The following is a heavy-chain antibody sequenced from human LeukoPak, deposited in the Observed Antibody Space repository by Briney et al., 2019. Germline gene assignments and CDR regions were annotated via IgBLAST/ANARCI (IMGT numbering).Heavy chain of an antibody. CDR1: GFTVSSNY. J-gene: IGHJ4*02. V-gene: IGHV3-66*01. CDR2: IYSGGRT. D-gene: IGHD1-26*01. CDR3: ARESGSYYGVTLDY. Sequence: GGSLRLSFAASGFTVSSNYMSWVRQAPGKGLEWVSVIYSGGRTEYADSVKGRFTISRDNSKNTLYLQMNSLRAEDTAVYYCARESGSYYGVTLDYWGQGTLVTVSS.